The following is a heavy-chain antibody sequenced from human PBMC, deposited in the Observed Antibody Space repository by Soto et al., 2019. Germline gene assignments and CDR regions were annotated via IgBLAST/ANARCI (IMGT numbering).Heavy chain of an antibody. J-gene: IGHJ6*04. CDR2: IYPGDSDT. Sequence: PGESLKISCKGSGYSFTSYWIGWVRQMPGKGLEWMGIIYPGDSDTRYSPSFQGQVTISADKSISTAYLQWSSLKASDTAMYYCARTAAAGKYYYGVDVWGKETTVTVAS. D-gene: IGHD6-13*01. CDR1: GYSFTSYW. V-gene: IGHV5-51*01. CDR3: ARTAAAGKYYYGVDV.